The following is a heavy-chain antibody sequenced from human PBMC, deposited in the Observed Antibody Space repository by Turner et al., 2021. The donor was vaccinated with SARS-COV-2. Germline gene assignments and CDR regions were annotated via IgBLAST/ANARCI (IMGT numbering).Heavy chain of an antibody. Sequence: VQLVESGGGVVQPGRSLRLSCAASGFTFSSHGMHWVRQAPGKGLEWVAVMSFPGSNKYYADSVKGRFTISRDNSKNTLYLQMNSLRPEDTAVYYCVKDISEYGYGFDGLAVWGQGTTVTVSS. CDR1: GFTFSSHG. D-gene: IGHD5-18*01. CDR3: VKDISEYGYGFDGLAV. J-gene: IGHJ6*02. CDR2: MSFPGSNK. V-gene: IGHV3-30-3*02.